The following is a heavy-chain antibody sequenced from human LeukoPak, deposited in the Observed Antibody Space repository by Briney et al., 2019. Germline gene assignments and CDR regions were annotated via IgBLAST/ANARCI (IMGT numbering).Heavy chain of an antibody. CDR1: GGSISHYF. CDR2: IYYSGST. J-gene: IGHJ2*01. Sequence: SETLSLTCTVSGGSISHYFWSWIRQPPGEALEWIGYIYYSGSTNYNPSLKSRVTISVDTSKNQFSLKLSSVTAADTAVYYCAKTVAGYWYFDLWGRGTLVTVSS. V-gene: IGHV4-59*08. D-gene: IGHD6-19*01. CDR3: AKTVAGYWYFDL.